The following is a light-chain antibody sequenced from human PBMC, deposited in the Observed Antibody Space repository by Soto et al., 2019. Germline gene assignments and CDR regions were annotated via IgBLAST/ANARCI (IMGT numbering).Light chain of an antibody. CDR2: EVS. Sequence: QSALTQPASVSGSPGQSITISCTRTSSDVGGYNYLSWYQQHPGKAPKLMIYEVSNRPSGVSNRFSGSKSGNTASLTISGLQAEDEADYYCSSYTTSSTLVFGGGTKLTAL. J-gene: IGLJ3*02. V-gene: IGLV2-14*01. CDR1: SSDVGGYNY. CDR3: SSYTTSSTLV.